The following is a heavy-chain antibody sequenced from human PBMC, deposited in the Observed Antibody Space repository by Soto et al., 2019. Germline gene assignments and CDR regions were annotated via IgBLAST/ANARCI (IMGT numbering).Heavy chain of an antibody. CDR2: TYYRSKWYN. D-gene: IGHD6-19*01. CDR1: GDSVSSNSAA. J-gene: IGHJ6*02. CDR3: ARADSSGSYPYYYYGMDV. Sequence: SQTLSLTCAISGDSVSSNSAAWNWIRQSPSRGLEWLGRTYYRSKWYNDYAVSVKSRITINPDTSKNQFSLQLNSVTPEDTAVYYCARADSSGSYPYYYYGMDVWGQGTTVTVSS. V-gene: IGHV6-1*01.